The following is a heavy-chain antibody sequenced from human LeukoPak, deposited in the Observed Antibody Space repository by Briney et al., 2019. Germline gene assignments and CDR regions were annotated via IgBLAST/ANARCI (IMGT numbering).Heavy chain of an antibody. CDR1: GFSFSNYA. V-gene: IGHV3-23*01. CDR2: ISGTGGTT. D-gene: IGHD5-12*01. Sequence: GGSLRLSCAASGFSFSNYAMSWVRQAPGKGLEWVSSISGTGGTTYSADSVKGRFTISRDNSKNTVSLQMNSVRAEDTAVYYCATEGYSYPLNYFDSWGQGNLVTVSS. CDR3: ATEGYSYPLNYFDS. J-gene: IGHJ4*02.